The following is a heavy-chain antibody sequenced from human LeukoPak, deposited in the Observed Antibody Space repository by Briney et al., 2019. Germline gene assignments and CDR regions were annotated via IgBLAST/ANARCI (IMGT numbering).Heavy chain of an antibody. CDR1: GITFNNYA. D-gene: IGHD6-19*01. J-gene: IGHJ5*02. V-gene: IGHV3-23*01. CDR3: AKLSYSSGWYPNRGWFDP. CDR2: ITNGGGNI. Sequence: GGSLRLSCAASGITFNNYAMSWVRQAPGKGLEWVSSITNGGGNIYYADSVKGRFTISRDNSKNTLYLQMNSLRAEDTAVYYCAKLSYSSGWYPNRGWFDPWGQGTLVTVSS.